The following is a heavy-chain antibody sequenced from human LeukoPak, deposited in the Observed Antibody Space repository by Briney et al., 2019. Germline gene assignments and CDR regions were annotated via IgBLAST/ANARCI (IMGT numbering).Heavy chain of an antibody. D-gene: IGHD5-24*01. CDR1: GFTFSSYS. J-gene: IGHJ3*01. CDR3: ARDIRREIAIPFDV. Sequence: GGSLRLSCAASGFTFSSYSMNWVRQAPGKELEWVSYISSSSSYIYYADSVKGRFTISRDNAKNSLYLQMNSLRVEDTAVYHCARDIRREIAIPFDVWGQGTLVTVSS. V-gene: IGHV3-21*05. CDR2: ISSSSSYI.